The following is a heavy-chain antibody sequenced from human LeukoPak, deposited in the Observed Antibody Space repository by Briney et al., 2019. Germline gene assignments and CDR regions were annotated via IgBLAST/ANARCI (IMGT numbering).Heavy chain of an antibody. V-gene: IGHV3-64*04. CDR3: AKGQTWASVYFDS. J-gene: IGHJ4*02. CDR1: GFTFSTYA. CDR2: ISSDGGIT. Sequence: GGPLRLSCSASGFTFSTYAMHWVRQAPGKGLEYVSVISSDGGITYYADSVKGRFTISRDNFKNTLYLQMNSLRAEDTAVYYCAKGQTWASVYFDSWGQGTLVTVSS. D-gene: IGHD7-27*01.